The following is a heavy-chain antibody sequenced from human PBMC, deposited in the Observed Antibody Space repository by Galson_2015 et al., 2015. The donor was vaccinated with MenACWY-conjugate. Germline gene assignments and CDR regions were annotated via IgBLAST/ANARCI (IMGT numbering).Heavy chain of an antibody. D-gene: IGHD1-26*01. V-gene: IGHV5-51*01. CDR2: ISPGDSNT. CDR3: ARHPPGGRGMDV. CDR1: GYSFTTYW. J-gene: IGHJ6*02. Sequence: SGAEVKKPGESLQISCTGSGYSFTTYWIGWVRQLPGKGLEWMGLISPGDSNTRYSPAFQGQVAISADKSISTAYLQWNSLQASDTAMYYCARHPPGGRGMDVWGQGTTVTVSS.